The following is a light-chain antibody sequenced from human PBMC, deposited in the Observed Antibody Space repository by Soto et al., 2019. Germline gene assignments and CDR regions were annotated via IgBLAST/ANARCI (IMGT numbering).Light chain of an antibody. CDR1: QAFGNL. Sequence: DSQMSQAPAWVSASVVDRVTITCRASQAFGNLLAWYQQKRGKAPKLLIYGISTLQGGVPSRFSGSESGTDFTLTISSVQPEDSATYYCQQAATFPLTFGGGTKVDIK. CDR2: GIS. CDR3: QQAATFPLT. V-gene: IGKV1-12*01. J-gene: IGKJ4*01.